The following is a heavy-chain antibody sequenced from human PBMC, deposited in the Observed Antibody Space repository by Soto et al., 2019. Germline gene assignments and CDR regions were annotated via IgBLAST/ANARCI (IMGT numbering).Heavy chain of an antibody. CDR2: IYWADDK. V-gene: IGHV2-5*02. J-gene: IGHJ3*02. CDR1: GFSLSARGVG. CDR3: AHRPYSSTWHDVYDI. D-gene: IGHD6-13*01. Sequence: QITLKESGPTLVKPTETLTLTCAFSGFSLSARGVGVGWIRQPPGKALEWLAIIYWADDKRYSPSLTSTFPITKDTSKNQVVLTMTNMDPVDTATYFCAHRPYSSTWHDVYDIWGPGTMVTVSS.